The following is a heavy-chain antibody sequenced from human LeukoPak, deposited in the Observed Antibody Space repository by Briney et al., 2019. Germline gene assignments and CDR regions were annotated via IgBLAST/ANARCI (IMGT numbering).Heavy chain of an antibody. Sequence: GGSLTLSCAASGFTFSGFHVNWVRQAPRKGLDWVSSISTVSTYMYYADSVKGRFTISRDNAKNSLYLQMKSLRVEDTAVYYCVREYVWGSYRYVDYWGQGTLVTVSS. CDR3: VREYVWGSYRYVDY. D-gene: IGHD3-16*02. CDR1: GFTFSGFH. J-gene: IGHJ4*02. CDR2: ISTVSTYM. V-gene: IGHV3-21*06.